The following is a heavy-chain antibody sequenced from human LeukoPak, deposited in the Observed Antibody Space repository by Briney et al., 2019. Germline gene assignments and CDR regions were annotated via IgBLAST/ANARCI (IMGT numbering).Heavy chain of an antibody. CDR1: GYTFTSYY. J-gene: IGHJ4*02. CDR2: INPSGGST. D-gene: IGHD3-3*01. CDR3: ARDRGRFLEWLLPTGFDY. Sequence: ASVKVSCTASGYTFTSYYMHWVRQAPGQGLEWMGIINPSGGSTSYAQKFQGRVTMTRYTSTSTVYMELSSLRSEDTAVYYCARDRGRFLEWLLPTGFDYWGKGTLVTVSS. V-gene: IGHV1-46*01.